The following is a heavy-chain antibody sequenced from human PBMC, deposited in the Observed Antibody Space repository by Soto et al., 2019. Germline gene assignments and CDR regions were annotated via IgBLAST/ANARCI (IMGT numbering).Heavy chain of an antibody. CDR1: GASISNDNW. CDR2: IYHSGST. D-gene: IGHD6-19*01. Sequence: SETLSLTCDVSGASISNDNWWSWVRQPPGKGLEWIGEIYHSGSTNYNPSLKSRVTISVDKSKNQFSLKLSSVTAADTAVYYCAKHLGIAVSARRAFDIWGKGTMVTVSS. V-gene: IGHV4-4*02. J-gene: IGHJ3*02. CDR3: AKHLGIAVSARRAFDI.